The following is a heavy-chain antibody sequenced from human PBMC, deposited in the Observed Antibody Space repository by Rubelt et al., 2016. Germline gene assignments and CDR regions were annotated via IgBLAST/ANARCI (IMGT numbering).Heavy chain of an antibody. V-gene: IGHV3-23*04. J-gene: IGHJ4*02. CDR1: GFTFSSYA. CDR2: ISGSGGST. D-gene: IGHD4/OR15-4a*01. Sequence: EVQLVESGGGLVQPGGSLRLSCGASGFTFSSYAMSWVRQAPGKGLEWVSSISGSGGSTYYPDSVKGRFTISRDNSKNTLALQMNSLRAEETAVYYCARYTGKGPPMVLPFDSWGQGTLVTVSS. CDR3: ARYTGKGPPMVLPFDS.